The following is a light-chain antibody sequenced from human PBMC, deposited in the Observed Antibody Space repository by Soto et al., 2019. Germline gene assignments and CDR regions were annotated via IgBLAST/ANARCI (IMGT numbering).Light chain of an antibody. Sequence: QSALTQPPSVSGAPGQRVTISCTGSSSNIGAHYDVHWYQQLPGTAPKLLIYGNSNRPSGVPDRFSGSKSGTSASLAITGLQAEDEADYYCQSYDNSLSVYVFGTGTKAHRP. V-gene: IGLV1-40*01. CDR3: QSYDNSLSVYV. J-gene: IGLJ1*01. CDR1: SSNIGAHYD. CDR2: GNS.